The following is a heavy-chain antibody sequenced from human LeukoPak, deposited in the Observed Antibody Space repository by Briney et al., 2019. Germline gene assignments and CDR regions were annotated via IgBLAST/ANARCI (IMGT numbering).Heavy chain of an antibody. CDR2: INYDSGGT. J-gene: IGHJ3*01. CDR3: ARTDGGNSARLNSSV. D-gene: IGHD4-23*01. Sequence: ASVKVSCKASGYTFTGYYIHWVRQAPGQGLEYMGWINYDSGGTHYAQKFQGSVTMTRDTSINTVYMELSRLTSDDTAVYYCARTDGGNSARLNSSVWGQGTMVTVSS. CDR1: GYTFTGYY. V-gene: IGHV1-2*02.